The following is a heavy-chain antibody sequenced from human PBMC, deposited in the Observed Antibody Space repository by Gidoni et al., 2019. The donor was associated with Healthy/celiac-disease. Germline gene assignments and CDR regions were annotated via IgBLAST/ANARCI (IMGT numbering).Heavy chain of an antibody. CDR1: GYTFTGYY. V-gene: IGHV1-2*02. J-gene: IGHJ4*02. CDR3: AREGIAYCGGDCYPPPDY. Sequence: QVQLVQSGAEVKKPGASVKVPCKASGYTFTGYYMHWVRQAPGQGLEWMGWINPNSGGTNYAQKFQGRVTMTRDTSISTAYMELSRLRSDDTAVYYCAREGIAYCGGDCYPPPDYWGQGTLVTVSS. CDR2: INPNSGGT. D-gene: IGHD2-21*02.